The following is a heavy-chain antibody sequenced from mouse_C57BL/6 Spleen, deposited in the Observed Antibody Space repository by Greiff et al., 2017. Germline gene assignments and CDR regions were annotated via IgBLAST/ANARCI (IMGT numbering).Heavy chain of an antibody. CDR3: AREDGKNYYAMDY. CDR2: INPNTGGT. Sequence: VQLQQSGPELVKPGASVKISCKASGYTFTDYNMDWVKQSHGKRLEWIGDINPNTGGTIYNQQFKGKATLTVDKSSSTAYRELSSLTSEDTAVYYCAREDGKNYYAMDYWGQGTSVT. CDR1: GYTFTDYN. J-gene: IGHJ4*01. D-gene: IGHD2-1*01. V-gene: IGHV1-18*01.